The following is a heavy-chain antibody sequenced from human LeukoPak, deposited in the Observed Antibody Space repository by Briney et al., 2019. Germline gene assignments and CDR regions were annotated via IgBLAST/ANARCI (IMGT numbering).Heavy chain of an antibody. CDR3: ARGSFGVDY. CDR1: GXTFNNFG. Sequence: GGSLRLSCSASGXTFNNFGMHWVRQAPGKGLEWVAVIWYDGTKKYYADSVKGRFTISRDSSKNTLFLQMNSLRAEDTAVYYCARGSFGVDYWGQGTLVTISS. D-gene: IGHD3-10*01. CDR2: IWYDGTKK. V-gene: IGHV3-33*01. J-gene: IGHJ4*02.